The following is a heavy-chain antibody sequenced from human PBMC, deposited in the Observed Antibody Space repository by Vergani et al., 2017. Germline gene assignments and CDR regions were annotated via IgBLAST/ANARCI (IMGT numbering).Heavy chain of an antibody. CDR2: IIPILGIA. CDR1: GGTFSSYT. V-gene: IGHV1-69*02. D-gene: IGHD4-17*01. J-gene: IGHJ4*02. Sequence: QVQLVQSGAEVKKPGSSVKVSCKASGGTFSSYTISWVRQAPGQGLEWMGRIIPILGIANYAQKFQGRVTITADKSTSTAYMELSSLRSEDTAVHYCATNVGGPYGDEDYFDYWGQGTLVTVSS. CDR3: ATNVGGPYGDEDYFDY.